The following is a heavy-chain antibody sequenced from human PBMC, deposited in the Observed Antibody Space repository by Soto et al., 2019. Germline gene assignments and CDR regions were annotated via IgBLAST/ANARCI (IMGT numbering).Heavy chain of an antibody. CDR2: INGGTGQT. D-gene: IGHD1-1*01. J-gene: IGHJ6*02. CDR1: GYTFTTHA. CDR3: ARGKGMEENYYYYGLDI. Sequence: ASVKVSCKASGYTFTTHAMHWVRQAPGQSLEWMGWINGGTGQTKHSQRFQGRVNITRDTSASTAYMELSSLRSEDTAVYYCARGKGMEENYYYYGLDIWGQGTTVTV. V-gene: IGHV1-3*01.